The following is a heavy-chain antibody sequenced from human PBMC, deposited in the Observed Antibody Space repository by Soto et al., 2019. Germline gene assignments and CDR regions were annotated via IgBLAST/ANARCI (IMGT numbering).Heavy chain of an antibody. J-gene: IGHJ3*02. CDR2: ISGSGGST. V-gene: IGHV3-23*01. D-gene: IGHD3-22*01. CDR1: GFTFSSYA. CDR3: AKDTGPYYYDSSGYPPRWAFDI. Sequence: GGSLRLPCAASGFTFSSYAMSWVRQAPGKGLEWVSAISGSGGSTYYADSVKGRFTISRDNSKNTLYLQMNSLRAEDTAVYYCAKDTGPYYYDSSGYPPRWAFDIWGQGTMVTVSS.